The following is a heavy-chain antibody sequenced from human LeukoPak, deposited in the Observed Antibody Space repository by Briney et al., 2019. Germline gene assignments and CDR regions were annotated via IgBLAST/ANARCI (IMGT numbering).Heavy chain of an antibody. V-gene: IGHV4-30-4*01. J-gene: IGHJ4*02. CDR3: ARGLSSWYAY. Sequence: PSETLSLTWTVSGGSISSGGYYWSWIRQPPGKGLEWIGYIYYSGSTYYNPSLKSRVTISVDTSKNQFSLKLSSVTAADTAVYYCARGLSSWYAYWGQGTLVTVSS. CDR2: IYYSGST. CDR1: GGSISSGGYY. D-gene: IGHD6-13*01.